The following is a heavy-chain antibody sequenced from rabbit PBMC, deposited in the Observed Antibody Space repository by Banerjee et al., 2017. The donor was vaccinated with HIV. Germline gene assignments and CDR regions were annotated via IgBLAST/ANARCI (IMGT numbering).Heavy chain of an antibody. D-gene: IGHD4-1*01. CDR1: RIDFSTYG. CDR2: IYPEYGTI. J-gene: IGHJ4*01. V-gene: IGHV1S7*01. CDR3: ARDLAGVIGWNFNL. Sequence: QLVESGGGLVTLGGSLKLSCKASRIDFSTYGISWVRQAPGKGLEWIGYIYPEYGTIDYASWVNGRFTISPDNAQSTVFLRMTSLTVADTATYFCARDLAGVIGWNFNLWGPGTLVTVS.